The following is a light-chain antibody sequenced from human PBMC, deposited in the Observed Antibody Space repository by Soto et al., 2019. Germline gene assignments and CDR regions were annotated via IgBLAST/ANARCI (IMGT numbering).Light chain of an antibody. CDR1: SGHSSYA. J-gene: IGLJ2*01. V-gene: IGLV4-69*01. CDR2: LNSDGSH. Sequence: QLVLTQSPSASASLGASVKLTCTLSSGHSSYAIAWHQQQPEKGPRYLMKLNSDGSHRKGDGIPDRFSGSSSGAERYLTISSLQFEDEADYYCQAWGSGIPVVFGGGTKVTVL. CDR3: QAWGSGIPVV.